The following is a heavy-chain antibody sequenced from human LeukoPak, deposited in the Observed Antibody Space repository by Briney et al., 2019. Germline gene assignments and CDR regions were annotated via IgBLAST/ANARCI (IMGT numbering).Heavy chain of an antibody. V-gene: IGHV1-18*01. CDR3: ARAGGYSGYDFFDY. CDR2: ISAYNGNT. J-gene: IGHJ4*02. CDR1: GYTFTSYG. Sequence: ASVKVSCKASGYTFTSYGISWVRQAPGQGLEWMGWISAYNGNTNYAQKLQGRVTMTTDTSTSTAYMELSSLRSEDTAVYYCARAGGYSGYDFFDYWGQGTLVTVSS. D-gene: IGHD5-12*01.